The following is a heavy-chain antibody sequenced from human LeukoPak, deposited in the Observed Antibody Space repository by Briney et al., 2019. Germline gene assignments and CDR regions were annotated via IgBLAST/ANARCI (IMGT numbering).Heavy chain of an antibody. CDR2: ILYVDRET. CDR1: GSTLSNSD. D-gene: IGHD1-1*01. V-gene: IGHV3-30*02. J-gene: IGHJ6*03. CDR3: PKDPGRQLQGFYMDV. Sequence: GGSLRLSCTAPGSTLSNSDMHWVRKAPGEGLESVAFILYVDRETKYADSVKGRFTISTANSKNTVCLQITSLTPEDTAVYYCPKDPGRQLQGFYMDVWGKGTPVTAS.